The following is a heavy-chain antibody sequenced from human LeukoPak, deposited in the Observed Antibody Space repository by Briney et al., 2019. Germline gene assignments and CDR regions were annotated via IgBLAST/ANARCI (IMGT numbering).Heavy chain of an antibody. CDR3: ARATSSGYYYGFDY. CDR1: GFTFSSYA. Sequence: GGSLRLSCAASGFTFSSYAMHWVRQAPGKGLEGVAVISYDGSNKYYADSVKGRFTISRDNSKNTLYLQMNSLRAEDTAVYYCARATSSGYYYGFDYWGQGTLVTVSS. J-gene: IGHJ4*02. V-gene: IGHV3-30-3*01. D-gene: IGHD3-22*01. CDR2: ISYDGSNK.